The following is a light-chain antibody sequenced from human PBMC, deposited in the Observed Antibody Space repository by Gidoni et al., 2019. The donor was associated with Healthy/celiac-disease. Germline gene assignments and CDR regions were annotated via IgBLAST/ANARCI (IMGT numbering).Light chain of an antibody. V-gene: IGLV3-21*02. Sequence: SYVLTPPPQGSVAPGQTARITCGGNNIGSKSGHWYQQKPGQAPVLVVYDDSDRPSGIPERFSGSNSGNTATLTISRVEAGDEADYYCQVWDSSSDHVVFGGGTKLTVL. J-gene: IGLJ2*01. CDR1: NIGSKS. CDR2: DDS. CDR3: QVWDSSSDHVV.